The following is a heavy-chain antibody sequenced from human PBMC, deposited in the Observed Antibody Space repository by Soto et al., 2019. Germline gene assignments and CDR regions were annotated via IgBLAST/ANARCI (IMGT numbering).Heavy chain of an antibody. Sequence: QVPLVQSGAEVKKPGSSVKVSCKASGGTFSSYAISWVRQAPGQGLEWMGGIIPIFGTANYAQKFQGRVTITADESTSTAYMELSSLRSEDTAVYYCARDQPDFLDLGNWFDPWGQGTLVTVSS. J-gene: IGHJ5*02. D-gene: IGHD3-3*01. CDR3: ARDQPDFLDLGNWFDP. V-gene: IGHV1-69*01. CDR1: GGTFSSYA. CDR2: IIPIFGTA.